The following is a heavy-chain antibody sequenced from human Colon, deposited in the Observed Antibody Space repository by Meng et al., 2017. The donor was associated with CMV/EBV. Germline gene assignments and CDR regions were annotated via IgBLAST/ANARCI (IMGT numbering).Heavy chain of an antibody. CDR3: LVVGPTLHMEV. D-gene: IGHD1-26*01. V-gene: IGHV3-30*02. Sequence: GESLKISCATSGFTFRMYGMHWVRQAPGKGLEWVAFIPHDGGKKYYADSVEARFTISRDNSKSTLFLQMNSLRAEDTAVYYCLVVGPTLHMEVWGQGTAVTVSS. CDR2: IPHDGGKK. J-gene: IGHJ6*02. CDR1: GFTFRMYG.